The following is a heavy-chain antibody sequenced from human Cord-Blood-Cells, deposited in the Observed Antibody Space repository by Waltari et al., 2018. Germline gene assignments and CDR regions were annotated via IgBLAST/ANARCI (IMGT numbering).Heavy chain of an antibody. Sequence: QVQLVQSGAEVKKPGASVKVSCKASGYTFPGYYMHWVRKAPGQGLEWMGWINPNSGGTNYAQKFQGWVTMTRDTSISTAYMELSRLRSDDTAVYYCARDSNSSSWYAFDIWGQGTMVTVSS. V-gene: IGHV1-2*04. J-gene: IGHJ3*02. CDR2: INPNSGGT. CDR3: ARDSNSSSWYAFDI. D-gene: IGHD6-13*01. CDR1: GYTFPGYY.